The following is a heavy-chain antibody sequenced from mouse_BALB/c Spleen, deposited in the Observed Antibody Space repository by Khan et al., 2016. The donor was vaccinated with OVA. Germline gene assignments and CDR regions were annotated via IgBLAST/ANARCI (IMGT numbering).Heavy chain of an antibody. Sequence: QVQLKESGPGLAAPSQSLSITCTISGFSLTNYGVHWVRQPPGKGLVWLVVIWSDGNTSYNSALKSRLTITKDNSQSHVFLKMNSLQTDDTAIYFCARQPYYHYNTMDYWGQGTSVTVSS. J-gene: IGHJ4*01. CDR1: GFSLTNYG. CDR3: ARQPYYHYNTMDY. V-gene: IGHV2-6-1*01. D-gene: IGHD2-10*01. CDR2: IWSDGNT.